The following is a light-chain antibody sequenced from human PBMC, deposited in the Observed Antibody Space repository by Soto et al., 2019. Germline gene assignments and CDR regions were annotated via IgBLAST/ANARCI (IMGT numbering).Light chain of an antibody. CDR1: SGDVGSYNL. V-gene: IGLV2-23*01. CDR2: EGD. Sequence: QSALTQPASVSESPGQSITISCSGTSGDVGSYNLVSWYQQYSGKAPKLIIYEGDKRPSGVSNRFSGSKSGNTASLTVSGLQAEDEADYYCCSYAGSSTVFGGGTKLTVL. J-gene: IGLJ3*02. CDR3: CSYAGSSTV.